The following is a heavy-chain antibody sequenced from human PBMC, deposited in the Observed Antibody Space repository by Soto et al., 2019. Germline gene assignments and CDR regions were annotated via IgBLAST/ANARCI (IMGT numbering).Heavy chain of an antibody. J-gene: IGHJ6*02. V-gene: IGHV3-13*01. CDR2: IGTAGDT. Sequence: GGSLRLSCAASGFTFSSYDMHWVRQATGKGLEWVSAIGTAGDTYYPGSVKGRFTISRENAKNSLYLQMNSLRAEDTAVYYCARDRPAYYDFWSGYDYGMDVWGQGTTVTVSS. D-gene: IGHD3-3*01. CDR3: ARDRPAYYDFWSGYDYGMDV. CDR1: GFTFSSYD.